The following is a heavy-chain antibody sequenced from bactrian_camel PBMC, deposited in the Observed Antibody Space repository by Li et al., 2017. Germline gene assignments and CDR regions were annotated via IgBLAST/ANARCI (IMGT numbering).Heavy chain of an antibody. V-gene: IGHV3S6*01. Sequence: HVQLVESGGGLVQPGGSLRLSCAASGFTFSSYWMYWVRQAPGKGLEWVSSIYSDGSNTYYADSVKGRFTFSRDNAENTVYLQMNSLKSEDTALYYCATGGVLRVGRNPLPYRDFGYWGQGTQVTVS. D-gene: IGHD5*01. CDR1: GFTFSSYW. J-gene: IGHJ6*01. CDR2: IYSDGSNT. CDR3: ATGGVLRVGRNPLPYRDFGY.